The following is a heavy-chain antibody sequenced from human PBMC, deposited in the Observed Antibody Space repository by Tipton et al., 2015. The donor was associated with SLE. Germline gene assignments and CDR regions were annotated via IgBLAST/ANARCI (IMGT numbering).Heavy chain of an antibody. V-gene: IGHV3-48*03. CDR3: ARVIVELYYMDV. D-gene: IGHD3-22*01. Sequence: SLRLSCAASGFTLSTYEMNWVRQAPGKGLEWISYISSSGRTIYYADSVKGRFTIPRDNAKNSLYLQMNSLRAADTAIYYCARVIVELYYMDVWGKGTTVTVSS. CDR1: GFTLSTYE. J-gene: IGHJ6*03. CDR2: ISSSGRTI.